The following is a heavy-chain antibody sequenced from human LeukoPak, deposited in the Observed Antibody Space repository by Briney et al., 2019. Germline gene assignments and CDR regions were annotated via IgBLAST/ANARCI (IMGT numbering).Heavy chain of an antibody. CDR2: INHSGST. V-gene: IGHV4-34*01. Sequence: LEPLSLTCAVYGGSFSGYYWSWIRQPPGKGLEWIGEINHSGSTNYNPSLKSRVTISVDTSKNQFSLKLSSVTAADTAVYYCARGGMVRGVIHDYWGQGTLVTVSS. CDR3: ARGGMVRGVIHDY. J-gene: IGHJ4*02. D-gene: IGHD3-10*01. CDR1: GGSFSGYY.